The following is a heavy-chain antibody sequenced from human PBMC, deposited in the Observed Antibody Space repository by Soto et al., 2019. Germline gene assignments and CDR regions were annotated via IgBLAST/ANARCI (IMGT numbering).Heavy chain of an antibody. D-gene: IGHD2-15*01. CDR3: AKFQRYGSSGSCIYFYDMEV. CDR2: ISGSGGGA. V-gene: IGHV3-23*01. Sequence: EVQLLESGGGLVQPGGSLRLSCAASGFTFSSYAMSWVRQAPGKGLEWVSGISGSGGGAYYADAVRGRFTISRDNAKNTLNLQMNSPRAEDTAVNSCAKFQRYGSSGSCIYFYDMEVWGKGTTGTVSS. J-gene: IGHJ6*03. CDR1: GFTFSSYA.